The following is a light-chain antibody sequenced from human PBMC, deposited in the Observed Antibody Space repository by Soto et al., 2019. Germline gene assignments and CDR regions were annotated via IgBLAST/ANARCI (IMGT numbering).Light chain of an antibody. J-gene: IGKJ4*01. CDR1: QSVLYSSNNKNY. CDR2: WAS. V-gene: IGKV4-1*01. Sequence: DIVMTQSPDSLAVSLGEGATINCKSSQSVLYSSNNKNYLAWYQQKPGQPPKLLIYWASTRESGVPDRFSGSGSGTDFTLTISSLQAEDVAVYYCQQYYSRTLTFGGGTKVEIK. CDR3: QQYYSRTLT.